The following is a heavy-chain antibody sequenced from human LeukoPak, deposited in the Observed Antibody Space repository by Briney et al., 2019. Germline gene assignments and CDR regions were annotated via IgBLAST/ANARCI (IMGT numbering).Heavy chain of an antibody. V-gene: IGHV4-59*08. J-gene: IGHJ5*01. CDR2: IYSSGNT. CDR3: VRQPGSGWFDS. Sequence: PSETLTLTCTVSGGSINSYYWSWIRQPPGKGLEWIGYIYSSGNTKYNPSLKSRVTISVDTSKNQFSLKLSSVTAADTAVFYCVRQPGSGWFDSWGQGTLVTVSS. D-gene: IGHD6-19*01. CDR1: GGSINSYY.